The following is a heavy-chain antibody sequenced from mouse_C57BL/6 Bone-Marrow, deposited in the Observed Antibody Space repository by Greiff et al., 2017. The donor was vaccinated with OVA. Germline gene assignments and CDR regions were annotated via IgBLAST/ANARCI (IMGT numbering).Heavy chain of an antibody. CDR3: AGRTTVVYFDV. CDR1: GFTFSSYG. Sequence: EVQLVESGGDLVKPRGSLKLSCAASGFTFSSYGMSWVRQTPDKRLEWVATISSGGSYTYYPDSVKGRYTISRDNAKNTLYLQMSSLKSEDTAMYYCAGRTTVVYFDVWGTGTTVTVSS. V-gene: IGHV5-6*01. D-gene: IGHD1-1*01. CDR2: ISSGGSYT. J-gene: IGHJ1*03.